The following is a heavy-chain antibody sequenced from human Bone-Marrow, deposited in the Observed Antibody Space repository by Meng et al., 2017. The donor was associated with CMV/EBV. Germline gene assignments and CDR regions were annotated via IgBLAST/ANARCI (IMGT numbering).Heavy chain of an antibody. D-gene: IGHD2-2*01. CDR1: GFTFDDYG. CDR2: INWNGGST. CDR3: ARRVVPAADDYYGMDV. Sequence: GGSLRLSCAASGFTFDDYGMSWVRQAPGKGLEWVSGINWNGGSTGYADSVKGRFTISRDNAKNSLYLQMNSLRAEDTALYYCARRVVPAADDYYGMDVWGQGNTVTVSS. V-gene: IGHV3-20*04. J-gene: IGHJ6*02.